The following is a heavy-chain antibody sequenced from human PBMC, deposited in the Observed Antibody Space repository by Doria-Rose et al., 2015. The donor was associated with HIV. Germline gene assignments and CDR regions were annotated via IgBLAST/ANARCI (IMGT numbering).Heavy chain of an antibody. D-gene: IGHD6-13*01. CDR1: GVSLSNPGMG. CDR2: IFSDDER. Sequence: QVTLKESGPVLVKPTETLTLTCTVSGVSLSNPGMGVSWIRQPPGKALEWLANIFSDDERSYKTSLKSRLTISRVTSKSQVVLTMTDMDPVDTATYYCARIKSSRWYHKYYFDFWGQGTLVIVSA. J-gene: IGHJ4*02. CDR3: ARIKSSRWYHKYYFDF. V-gene: IGHV2-26*01.